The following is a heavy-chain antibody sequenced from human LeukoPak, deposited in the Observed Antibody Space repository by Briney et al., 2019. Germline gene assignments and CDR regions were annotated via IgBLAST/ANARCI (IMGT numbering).Heavy chain of an antibody. Sequence: GGPLRLSCAASGFTFSDYWMSWVRQAPGKGLEWVANIKHDGSEKYYVDSVKGRFTISRDNAKNSLSLQMNSLRADDTAVYYCARTDYGDYDWYFDLWGRGTLVTVSS. J-gene: IGHJ2*01. D-gene: IGHD4-17*01. CDR3: ARTDYGDYDWYFDL. CDR2: IKHDGSEK. V-gene: IGHV3-7*01. CDR1: GFTFSDYW.